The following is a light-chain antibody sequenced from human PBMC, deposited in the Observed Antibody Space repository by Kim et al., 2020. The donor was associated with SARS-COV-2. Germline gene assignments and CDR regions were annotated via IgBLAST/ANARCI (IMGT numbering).Light chain of an antibody. CDR2: DVS. CDR1: QGVDTS. CDR3: HHRSLWTPT. Sequence: LSPGETATLSCRASQGVDTSLAWYQPNPGQAPRLIIFDVSRSVTGTPARFSGTGSGTDFTLTISSLEPEDVALYFCHHRSLWTPTFGGGTKVDIK. J-gene: IGKJ4*01. V-gene: IGKV3-11*01.